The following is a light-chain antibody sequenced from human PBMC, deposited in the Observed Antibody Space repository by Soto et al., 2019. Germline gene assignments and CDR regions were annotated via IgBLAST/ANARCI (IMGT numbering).Light chain of an antibody. V-gene: IGKV1-5*01. J-gene: IGKJ4*01. CDR2: DAS. Sequence: DIQMTQSPSTLSASVGDRVTITCLASQSISSWLAWYQQKPGKAPKLLIYDASSLESGVPSRFSGSGSGTEFTLTISSLQPDDFATYYCQQYNSYLLTFGGGTKVDIK. CDR1: QSISSW. CDR3: QQYNSYLLT.